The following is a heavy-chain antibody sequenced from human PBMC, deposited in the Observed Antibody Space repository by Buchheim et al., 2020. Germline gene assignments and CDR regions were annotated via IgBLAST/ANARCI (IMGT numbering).Heavy chain of an antibody. CDR3: ARQSYYYGSGSSLPFDY. D-gene: IGHD3-10*01. J-gene: IGHJ4*02. CDR2: IYYTGST. Sequence: QLQLQESGPGLVKPSETLSLTCTVSGGSISSSGYYWVWIRQPPGKGLEWIGSIYYTGSTYQNPSLKSRIAISVDTSKNQFSLKLSSVTAADTAVYYCARQSYYYGSGSSLPFDYWGQG. CDR1: GGSISSSGYY. V-gene: IGHV4-39*01.